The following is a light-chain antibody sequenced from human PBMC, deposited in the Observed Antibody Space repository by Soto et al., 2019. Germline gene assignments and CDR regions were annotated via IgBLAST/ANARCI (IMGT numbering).Light chain of an antibody. Sequence: QSALTQPASVSGSPGQSITISCTGTSSDVGAYSYVSWYQQHPGKAPKLMIYEVNYRPSGVSNRFSGSKSGITASLTISGLQAEDEADYYCSSYASTSTAVFGTGTKLTV. CDR1: SSDVGAYSY. V-gene: IGLV2-14*01. CDR2: EVN. CDR3: SSYASTSTAV. J-gene: IGLJ1*01.